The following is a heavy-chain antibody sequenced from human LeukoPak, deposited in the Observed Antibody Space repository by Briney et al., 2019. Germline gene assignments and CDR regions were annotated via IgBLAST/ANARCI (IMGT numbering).Heavy chain of an antibody. V-gene: IGHV4-39*07. CDR1: GGSISSTGYY. CDR3: ARPGLDYYDSSGYGFDY. CDR2: INHSGST. Sequence: SETLSLTCTVSGGSISSTGYYWGWIRQPPGKGLEWIGEINHSGSTNYNPSLKSRVTISVDTSKNQFSLKLSSVTAADTAVYYCARPGLDYYDSSGYGFDYWGQGTLVTVSS. J-gene: IGHJ4*02. D-gene: IGHD3-22*01.